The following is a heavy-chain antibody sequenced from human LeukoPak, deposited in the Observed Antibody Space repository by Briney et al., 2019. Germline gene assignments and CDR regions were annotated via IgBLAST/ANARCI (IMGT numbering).Heavy chain of an antibody. CDR1: GYTFTGYY. Sequence: ASVKVSCKASGYTFTGYYMHWVRQAPGQGLEWMGWINPNSGGTNYAQKFQGRVTMTRDTSISTAYTELSRLRSDDTAVYYCAGVARDYGDSSRIDYWGQGTLVTVSS. J-gene: IGHJ4*02. V-gene: IGHV1-2*02. CDR3: AGVARDYGDSSRIDY. D-gene: IGHD4-17*01. CDR2: INPNSGGT.